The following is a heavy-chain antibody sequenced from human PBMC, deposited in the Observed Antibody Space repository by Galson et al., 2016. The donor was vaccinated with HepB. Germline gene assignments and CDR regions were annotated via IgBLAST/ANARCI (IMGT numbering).Heavy chain of an antibody. CDR1: GFISTNYG. Sequence: SLRLSCAASGFISTNYGIHWVRQAPGKGLEWVAVIWFDGSEEYYADSVKGRFAISRDNSKNTVFLQMKNLTADDTGVYYYAREVVQDLEGVDYTWFDPWGQGTLVTVSS. CDR2: IWFDGSEE. D-gene: IGHD2-15*01. V-gene: IGHV3-33*01. CDR3: AREVVQDLEGVDYTWFDP. J-gene: IGHJ5*02.